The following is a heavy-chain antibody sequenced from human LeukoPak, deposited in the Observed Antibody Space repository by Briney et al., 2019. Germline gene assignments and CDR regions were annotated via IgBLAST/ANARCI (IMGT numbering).Heavy chain of an antibody. D-gene: IGHD3-22*01. CDR2: IGGSGGST. CDR1: GFTVSNNR. Sequence: PGGSLRLSCAASGFTVSNNRLSWVRQAPGKGLEWVSAIGGSGGSTYYADSVKGRFTISRDNSKNTLYLQMNSLRAEDTAVYYCARDKYYDSSGYFSYYFDYWGQGTLVTVSS. J-gene: IGHJ4*02. V-gene: IGHV3-23*01. CDR3: ARDKYYDSSGYFSYYFDY.